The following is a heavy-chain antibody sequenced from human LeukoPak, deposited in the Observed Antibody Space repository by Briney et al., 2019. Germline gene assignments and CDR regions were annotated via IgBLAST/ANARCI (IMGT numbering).Heavy chain of an antibody. D-gene: IGHD3-10*01. CDR3: AREITALEGSPCGSGSYYVDY. Sequence: GGSLRLSCAASGFTFSSYGMHWVRQAPGKGLEWVAVIWYDGSNKYYADSVKGRFTISRDNSKNTLYLQMNSLRAEDTAVYYCAREITALEGSPCGSGSYYVDYWGQGTLVTVSS. V-gene: IGHV3-33*01. CDR2: IWYDGSNK. J-gene: IGHJ4*02. CDR1: GFTFSSYG.